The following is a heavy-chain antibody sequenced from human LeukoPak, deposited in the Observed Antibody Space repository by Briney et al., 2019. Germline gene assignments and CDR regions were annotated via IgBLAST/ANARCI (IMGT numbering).Heavy chain of an antibody. CDR1: GFTFSAYS. V-gene: IGHV3-21*04. Sequence: GGSLRLSCVVSGFTFSAYSMNWVRQAPGKGLEWVSSISRSGSNIYYADSMKGRFTISRDNAKNSLYLQMNSLRAEDTALYYCAKDLYGSGSDWGQGTLVTVSS. CDR3: AKDLYGSGSD. J-gene: IGHJ4*02. D-gene: IGHD3-10*01. CDR2: ISRSGSNI.